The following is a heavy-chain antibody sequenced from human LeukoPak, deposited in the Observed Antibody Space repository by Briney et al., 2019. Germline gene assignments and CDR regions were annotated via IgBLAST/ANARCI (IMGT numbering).Heavy chain of an antibody. CDR3: ARVGYCGGDCYPFDY. J-gene: IGHJ4*02. Sequence: SETLSLTCAIYGGSFSGYYWSWLRQPPGKGLEWIGEINHRGSTNYNPSLKSRVTISVDTSRNSFSLELSSVTAADTAVYYCARVGYCGGDCYPFDYWGQGTLTTISS. CDR1: GGSFSGYY. V-gene: IGHV4-34*01. D-gene: IGHD2-21*02. CDR2: INHRGST.